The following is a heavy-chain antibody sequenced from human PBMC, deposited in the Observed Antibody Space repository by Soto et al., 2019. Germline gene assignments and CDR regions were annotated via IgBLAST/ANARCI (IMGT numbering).Heavy chain of an antibody. J-gene: IGHJ4*02. Sequence: GASVKVSCKASGYTFTSYGISWVRQAPGQGLERMGWISAYNGNTNYAQKLQGRVTMTTDTSTSTVYMELRSLRSDDTAVYYCLIGLGYCSSTSCYEPVFDYWGQGTLVTVSS. CDR3: LIGLGYCSSTSCYEPVFDY. D-gene: IGHD2-2*01. CDR1: GYTFTSYG. V-gene: IGHV1-18*01. CDR2: ISAYNGNT.